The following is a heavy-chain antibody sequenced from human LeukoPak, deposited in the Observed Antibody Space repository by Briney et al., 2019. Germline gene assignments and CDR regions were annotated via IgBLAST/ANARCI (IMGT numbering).Heavy chain of an antibody. CDR1: GFTFSSYW. Sequence: GGSLRLSCAASGFTFSSYWMSWVRQAPGKGLEWVANIKQDGSEKYYVDSVKGRFTISRDNAKNSLYLQMNSLRAEDTAVYYCASAPGQPYSSSWYKLSPDYYYYGMDVWGQGTTVTVSS. J-gene: IGHJ6*02. CDR3: ASAPGQPYSSSWYKLSPDYYYYGMDV. V-gene: IGHV3-7*03. D-gene: IGHD6-13*01. CDR2: IKQDGSEK.